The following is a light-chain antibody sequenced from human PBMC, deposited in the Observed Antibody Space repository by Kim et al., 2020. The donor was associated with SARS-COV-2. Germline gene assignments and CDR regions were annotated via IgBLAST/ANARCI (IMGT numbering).Light chain of an antibody. V-gene: IGKV1D-13*01. CDR3: QQFNNYRIT. CDR1: QGISSA. J-gene: IGKJ5*01. Sequence: AIHLTQSPSSLSASVGDRVTITCRASQGISSALAWYQQKPGKPPRLLIYDASSLERGVPSRFSGSGSGTDFTLTISSLQPEDFATYNCQQFNNYRITFGQGTRLEIK. CDR2: DAS.